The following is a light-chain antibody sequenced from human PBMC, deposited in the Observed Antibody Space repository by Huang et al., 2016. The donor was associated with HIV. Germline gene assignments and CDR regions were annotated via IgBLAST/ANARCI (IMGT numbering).Light chain of an antibody. V-gene: IGKV2-28*01. CDR1: PSLLHSNGRNY. CDR3: RQARHTPPWT. J-gene: IGKJ1*01. Sequence: DIVVTQSPLPLPVTPGEPASISFRSSPSLLHSNGRNYLDWYVQKPGQSPQLLIYLGSARASWVPDRFSGSGSGTEFTLKISRVEAEDVGVYYCRQARHTPPWTFGRGTKVEI. CDR2: LGS.